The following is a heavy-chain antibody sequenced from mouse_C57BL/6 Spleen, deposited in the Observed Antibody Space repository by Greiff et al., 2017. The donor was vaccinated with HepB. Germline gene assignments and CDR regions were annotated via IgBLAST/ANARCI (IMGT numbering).Heavy chain of an antibody. Sequence: VQLQQPGAELVKPGASVKLSCKASGYTFTSYWMQWVKQRPGQGLEWIGEIYPSDSYTNYNQKFKGKATLTVDTSSSTAYMQLSSLTSEDSAVYYCARGIDSSPCYFDYWGQGTTLTVSS. J-gene: IGHJ2*01. CDR2: IYPSDSYT. CDR1: GYTFTSYW. CDR3: ARGIDSSPCYFDY. D-gene: IGHD1-1*01. V-gene: IGHV1-50*01.